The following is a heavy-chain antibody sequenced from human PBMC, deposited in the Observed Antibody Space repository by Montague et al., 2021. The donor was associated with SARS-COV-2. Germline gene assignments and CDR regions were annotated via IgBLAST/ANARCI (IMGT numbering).Heavy chain of an antibody. D-gene: IGHD3-22*01. V-gene: IGHV3-33*01. CDR3: ARINYFEDRPYSVLDN. CDR2: LWYAGRNE. Sequence: SLRLSCAASGFTFSSYGMHRVRLAPGKGPEWLAALWYAGRNEYSAESLEGRFTISRDNSKSTLFLQMKSLRAEDTAVYYCARINYFEDRPYSVLDNWGQGTLVTVS. CDR1: GFTFSSYG. J-gene: IGHJ4*02.